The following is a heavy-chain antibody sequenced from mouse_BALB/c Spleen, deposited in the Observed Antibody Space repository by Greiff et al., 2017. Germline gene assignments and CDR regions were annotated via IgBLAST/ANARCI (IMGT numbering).Heavy chain of an antibody. CDR3: ASYYYGSREAWFAY. Sequence: VQLKESGAELVKPGASVKLSCTASGFNIKDTYMHWVKQRPEQGLEWIGRIDPANGNTKYDPKFQGKATITADTSSNTAYLQLSSLTSEDTAVYYCASYYYGSREAWFAYWGQGTLVTVSA. D-gene: IGHD1-1*01. CDR2: IDPANGNT. J-gene: IGHJ3*01. CDR1: GFNIKDTY. V-gene: IGHV14-3*02.